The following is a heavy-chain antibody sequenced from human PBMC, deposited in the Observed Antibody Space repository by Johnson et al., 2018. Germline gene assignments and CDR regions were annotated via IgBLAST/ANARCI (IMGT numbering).Heavy chain of an antibody. J-gene: IGHJ6*02. CDR2: ISYDGSNK. D-gene: IGHD2-15*01. V-gene: IGHV3-30-3*01. Sequence: QVQLVQSGGGVVQPGRSLRLSCAASGFTFSSYAMHWVRQAPGKGLEWVAVISYDGSNKYYADSVKGRFTISRDNSKNTLYLQMNSLRAEDTAVYYCTTEGYCRGGSCYFNYYYGMDVWGQGTTVTVSS. CDR3: TTEGYCRGGSCYFNYYYGMDV. CDR1: GFTFSSYA.